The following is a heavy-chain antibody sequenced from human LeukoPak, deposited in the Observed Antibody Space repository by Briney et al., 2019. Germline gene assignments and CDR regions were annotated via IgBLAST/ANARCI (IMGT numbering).Heavy chain of an antibody. J-gene: IGHJ4*02. D-gene: IGHD3-10*01. CDR2: VLYDGSNK. V-gene: IGHV3-30*04. CDR3: AKDRAVRGVTHFDY. CDR1: GFTFTRYT. Sequence: GGSLRLSCAASGFTFTRYTMHWVRQAPGKGLEWVAVVLYDGSNKYYADSEKGRFTISRDNSKNTLYLQMNSLRAEDTAVYYCAKDRAVRGVTHFDYWGQGTLVTVSS.